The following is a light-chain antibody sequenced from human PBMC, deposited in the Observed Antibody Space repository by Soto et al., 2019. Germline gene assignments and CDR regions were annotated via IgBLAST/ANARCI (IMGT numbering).Light chain of an antibody. V-gene: IGKV1-33*01. CDR2: DAS. J-gene: IGKJ5*01. CDR1: QDIRNS. Sequence: DIQMTQSPSSLSASVGDRVTITCQASQDIRNSLNWYQQKPGRAPKLLIYDASNVETGVPSRFSRTGSGTHFSFSISSLQPEDFAKYYCQQYDYLVTFGQGTRVEIK. CDR3: QQYDYLVT.